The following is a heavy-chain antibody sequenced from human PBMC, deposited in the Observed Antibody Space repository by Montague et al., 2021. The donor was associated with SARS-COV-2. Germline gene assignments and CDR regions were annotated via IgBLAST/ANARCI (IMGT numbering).Heavy chain of an antibody. CDR3: ARRPSSGWSFDY. D-gene: IGHD6-19*01. J-gene: IGHJ4*02. Sequence: SETRSLTCTVSAGSINNHYWSWIRQTPGKVLEWIAYVYFSGTASYNPSLKSRVTTSVDTSRNQFSLQLTSVTAADTAVYYCARRPSSGWSFDYWGQGTQVSVSS. CDR2: VYFSGTA. CDR1: AGSINNHY. V-gene: IGHV4-59*08.